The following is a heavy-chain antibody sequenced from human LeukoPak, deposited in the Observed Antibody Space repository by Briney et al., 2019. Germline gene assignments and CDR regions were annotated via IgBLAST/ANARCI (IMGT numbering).Heavy chain of an antibody. V-gene: IGHV4-34*01. J-gene: IGHJ4*02. CDR3: ARHHILTGYFDY. Sequence: PSETLSLTCAVCGESFSGYYWSWIRQPLGKGLEWIGEINHSGSTNYNPSLKSRVTISVDTSKNQFSLKLSSVTAAETAVYYCARHHILTGYFDYWGQGTLVTVSS. CDR2: INHSGST. D-gene: IGHD3-9*01. CDR1: GESFSGYY.